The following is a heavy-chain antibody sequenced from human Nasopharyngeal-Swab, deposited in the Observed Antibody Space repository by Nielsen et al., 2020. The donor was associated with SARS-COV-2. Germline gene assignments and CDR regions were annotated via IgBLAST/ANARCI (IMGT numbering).Heavy chain of an antibody. D-gene: IGHD6-13*01. CDR2: IYSGGST. CDR1: GFTVSSNY. Sequence: GESLKISCAASGFTVSSNYMSWVRQAPGKGLEWVSVIYSGGSTYYADSVKGRFTISRDNSKNTLYLQMNSLRAEDTAVYYCARGGYSSSWYKFRPHYGMDVWGQGTTVTVSS. CDR3: ARGGYSSSWYKFRPHYGMDV. V-gene: IGHV3-53*01. J-gene: IGHJ6*02.